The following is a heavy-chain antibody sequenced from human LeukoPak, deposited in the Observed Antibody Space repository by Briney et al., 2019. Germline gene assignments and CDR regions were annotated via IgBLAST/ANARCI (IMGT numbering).Heavy chain of an antibody. J-gene: IGHJ4*02. CDR3: ASSHYDILTGYDY. CDR1: GYTFTSYG. Sequence: GASVKVSCKASGYTFTSYGISWVRQAPGQGLEWMGWINPNSGGTNYAQKFQGRVTMTRDTSISTAYMELSRLRSDDTAVYYCASSHYDILTGYDYWGQGTLVTVSS. D-gene: IGHD3-9*01. CDR2: INPNSGGT. V-gene: IGHV1-2*02.